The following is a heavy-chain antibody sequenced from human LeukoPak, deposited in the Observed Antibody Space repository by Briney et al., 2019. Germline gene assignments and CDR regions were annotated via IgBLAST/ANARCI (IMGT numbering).Heavy chain of an antibody. CDR1: GFTFSSYS. CDR2: ISSSSSYI. Sequence: PGGSLRLSCAASGFTFSSYSMNWVRQAPGKGLEWVSSISSSSSYIYYADSVKGRFTISRDNAKNSLYLQMNSLRAEDTAVYYCARGPSFRSGSYPYFDYWGQGTLVTVTS. CDR3: ARGPSFRSGSYPYFDY. V-gene: IGHV3-21*01. J-gene: IGHJ4*02. D-gene: IGHD1-26*01.